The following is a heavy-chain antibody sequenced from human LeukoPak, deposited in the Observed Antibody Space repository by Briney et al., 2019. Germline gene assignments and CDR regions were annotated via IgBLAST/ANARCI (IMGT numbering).Heavy chain of an antibody. D-gene: IGHD3-16*01. CDR3: ARDKIMGASLFDY. CDR2: IKQDGSEK. J-gene: IGHJ4*02. Sequence: GGSLRLSCAASGFPFSSYWMSWVRQAPGKGLEWVANIKQDGSEKYYVDSVKGRFTISRDNAKNSLYLQMNSLRAEDTAAYYCARDKIMGASLFDYWGQGSLVTVSS. V-gene: IGHV3-7*01. CDR1: GFPFSSYW.